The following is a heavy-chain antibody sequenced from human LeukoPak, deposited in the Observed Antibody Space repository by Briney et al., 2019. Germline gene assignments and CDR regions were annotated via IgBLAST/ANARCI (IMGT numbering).Heavy chain of an antibody. J-gene: IGHJ2*01. Sequence: SDTLSLTCTVSGGSINYNYWSWIRQPAERGLEWIGRIYASGSTNYNPSLKSQVTMSVDTSNNQLSLKMTSVTAADTAVYYCARIHRRADASGHYHEDWYFDLWGRGTLVTVSS. CDR2: IYASGST. V-gene: IGHV4-4*07. CDR1: GGSINYNY. D-gene: IGHD3-22*01. CDR3: ARIHRRADASGHYHEDWYFDL.